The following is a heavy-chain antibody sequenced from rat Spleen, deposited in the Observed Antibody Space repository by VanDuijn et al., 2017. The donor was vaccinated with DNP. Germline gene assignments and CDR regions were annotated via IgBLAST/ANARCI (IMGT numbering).Heavy chain of an antibody. CDR2: MWSGGST. CDR1: GFSLTTNS. V-gene: IGHV2-1*01. D-gene: IGHD1-1*01. Sequence: QVQLKESGPGLVQPSQTLSLTCTVSGFSLTTNSVHWVRQPPGKGLEWVGAMWSGGSTDYNSTLKSRLSISRDTSKSQVFLKMNSLQTEDTAMYFCARAWWKDSMDAWGQGTSVTVSS. J-gene: IGHJ4*01. CDR3: ARAWWKDSMDA.